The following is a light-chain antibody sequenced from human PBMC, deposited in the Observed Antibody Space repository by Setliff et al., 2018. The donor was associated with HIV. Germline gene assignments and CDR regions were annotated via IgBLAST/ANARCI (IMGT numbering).Light chain of an antibody. V-gene: IGLV2-11*01. CDR1: SSNVGSYNF. CDR2: DVI. CDR3: CSYAGSHTFV. Sequence: QSVLTQPASVSGSPGQSITISCTGTSSNVGSYNFVSWYQHHPGKAPKLMIYDVIKRPSGVPDRFSGSKSGNTASLTISGLQAEDEADYYCCSYAGSHTFVFGTGTKVTVL. J-gene: IGLJ1*01.